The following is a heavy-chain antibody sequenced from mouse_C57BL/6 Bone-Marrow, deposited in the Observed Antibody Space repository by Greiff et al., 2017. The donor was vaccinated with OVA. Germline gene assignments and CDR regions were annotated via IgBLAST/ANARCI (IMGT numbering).Heavy chain of an antibody. Sequence: EVKLMESGGGLVQPKGSLKLSCAASGFSFNTYAMNWVRQAPGKGLEWVARIRSKSNNYATYYADSVKDRFTISRDDSESMLYLQMNNLKTEDTAMYYYVRPTTVVATDWYFDVWGTGTTVTVSS. D-gene: IGHD1-1*01. CDR1: GFSFNTYA. CDR2: IRSKSNNYAT. J-gene: IGHJ1*03. V-gene: IGHV10-1*01. CDR3: VRPTTVVATDWYFDV.